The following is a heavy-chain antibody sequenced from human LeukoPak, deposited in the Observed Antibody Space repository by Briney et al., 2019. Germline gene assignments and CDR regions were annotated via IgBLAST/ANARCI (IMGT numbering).Heavy chain of an antibody. CDR1: GFSFSSYG. V-gene: IGHV3-33*01. CDR3: ARVVGATLGYFDY. J-gene: IGHJ4*02. D-gene: IGHD1-26*01. CDR2: IWYDGSNK. Sequence: PGGSLRLSCAASGFSFSSYGMHWVRQAPGKGLEWVAVIWYDGSNKNYADSVKGRFTISRDNAKNSLYLQMNSLRAEDTAVYYCARVVGATLGYFDYWGQGTLATVSS.